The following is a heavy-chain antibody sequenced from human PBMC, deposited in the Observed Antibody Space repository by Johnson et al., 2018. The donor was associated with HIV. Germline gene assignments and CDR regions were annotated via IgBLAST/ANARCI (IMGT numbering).Heavy chain of an antibody. J-gene: IGHJ3*01. Sequence: VQLVESGGGLVQPGGSLKLACSASGFTFSGSALHWVRQASGKGLEWVGLIRSKGNTYATVYSASLNGRFTISRDDSKNTAYLQMNDLRPDEPAVYHCTNLVGFCSGGGCYTPGDVWGQGTVVTVSS. V-gene: IGHV3-73*01. CDR1: GFTFSGSA. D-gene: IGHD2-15*01. CDR3: TNLVGFCSGGGCYTPGDV. CDR2: IRSKGNTYAT.